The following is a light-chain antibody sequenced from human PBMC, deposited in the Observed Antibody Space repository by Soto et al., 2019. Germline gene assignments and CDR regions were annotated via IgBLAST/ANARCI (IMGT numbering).Light chain of an antibody. CDR1: QSISSW. V-gene: IGKV1-5*03. Sequence: DIQMTQSPSTLSASVGDRVIITCRASQSISSWLAWYQQKPGKAPDLLIYRASTLKTGIPSRFSGSGSGTGFTLTISNLQPDDFATYYCQQYDRASWTFGPGTKVEIK. J-gene: IGKJ1*01. CDR3: QQYDRASWT. CDR2: RAS.